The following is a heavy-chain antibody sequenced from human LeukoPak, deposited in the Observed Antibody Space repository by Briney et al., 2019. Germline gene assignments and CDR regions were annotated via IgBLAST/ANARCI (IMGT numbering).Heavy chain of an antibody. D-gene: IGHD6-6*01. V-gene: IGHV1-8*03. CDR2: MNPKSGNT. Sequence: ASVKVSCKASGYTFTGYYMHWVRQATGQGLEWMGWMNPKSGNTGYAQKFQGRVTITRKTSISTAYMELSSLRSEDTAVYYCARGYSTSPLDYWGQGTLVTVSS. CDR1: GYTFTGYY. J-gene: IGHJ4*02. CDR3: ARGYSTSPLDY.